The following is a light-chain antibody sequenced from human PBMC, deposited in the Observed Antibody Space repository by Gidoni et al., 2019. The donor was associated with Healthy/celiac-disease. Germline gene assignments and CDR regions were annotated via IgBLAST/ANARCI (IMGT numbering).Light chain of an antibody. V-gene: IGKV3-20*01. J-gene: IGKJ2*01. Sequence: PGTLSLSPVESATLSCRASQNVSSSYLAWYQQKPGQAPRLLIYGASSRATGIPYRFSGSGSGTDYTLTISRLEPEDFAVYYCQQYGSSPNTFGEGTKLEIK. CDR3: QQYGSSPNT. CDR1: QNVSSSY. CDR2: GAS.